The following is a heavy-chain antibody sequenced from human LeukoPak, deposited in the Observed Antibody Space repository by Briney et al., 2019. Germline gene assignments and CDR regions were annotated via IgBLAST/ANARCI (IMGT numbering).Heavy chain of an antibody. CDR2: ISSSGSTI. CDR1: GFTFSDYY. Sequence: GSLRLSCAASGFTFSDYYMSWIRQAPGKGLEWVSYISSSGSTIYYADSVRGRFTISRDNAKNSLYLQMNSLRAEDTAVYYCARVQLWRDYYMDVWGKGTTVTVSS. D-gene: IGHD5-18*01. CDR3: ARVQLWRDYYMDV. J-gene: IGHJ6*03. V-gene: IGHV3-11*01.